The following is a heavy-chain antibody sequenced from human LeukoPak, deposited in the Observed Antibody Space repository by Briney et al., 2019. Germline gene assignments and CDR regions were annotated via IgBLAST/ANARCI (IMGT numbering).Heavy chain of an antibody. CDR1: GYSISSGYY. CDR2: IYHSGTT. J-gene: IGHJ4*02. Sequence: PSETLSPTCTVSGYSISSGYYWGWIRQPPGQGLEWIGSIYHSGTTYYHPSLKSRLTISVDTSKNQFSLNVTSVTAADTAMYYCARVGGETDYWGQGTLVTISS. V-gene: IGHV4-38-2*02. CDR3: ARVGGETDY. D-gene: IGHD1-26*01.